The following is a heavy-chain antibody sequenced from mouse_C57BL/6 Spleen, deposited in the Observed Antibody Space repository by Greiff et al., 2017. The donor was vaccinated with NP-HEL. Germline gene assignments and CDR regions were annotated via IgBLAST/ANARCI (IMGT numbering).Heavy chain of an antibody. D-gene: IGHD2-2*01. CDR3: TRRYGYDGWYFDV. V-gene: IGHV1-15*01. CDR1: GYTFTDYE. J-gene: IGHJ1*03. Sequence: VQLQQSGAELVRPGASVTLSCKASGYTFTDYEMHWVKQTPVHGLEWIGAIDPETGGTAYNQKFKGKAILTADKSSSTAYMELRSLTSEDSAVYYCTRRYGYDGWYFDVWGTGTTVTVSS. CDR2: IDPETGGT.